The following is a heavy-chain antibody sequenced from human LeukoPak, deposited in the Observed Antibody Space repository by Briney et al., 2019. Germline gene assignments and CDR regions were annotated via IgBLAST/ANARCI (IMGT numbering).Heavy chain of an antibody. CDR1: GYNFTGYY. CDR3: ARSSGRSPNRDYMDV. D-gene: IGHD1-14*01. J-gene: IGHJ6*03. V-gene: IGHV1-2*02. Sequence: GASVKVSCKASGYNFTGYYLHWVRQAPGQGLEWMGWINPNTGGTNYAQKFQGRVTMTRDTSISTAYMELSRVRSDDTAMYYCARSSGRSPNRDYMDVWGKGTTVTISS. CDR2: INPNTGGT.